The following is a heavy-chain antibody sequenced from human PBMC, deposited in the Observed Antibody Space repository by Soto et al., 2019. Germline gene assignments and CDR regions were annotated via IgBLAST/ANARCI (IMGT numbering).Heavy chain of an antibody. J-gene: IGHJ4*02. CDR2: IQSGGAT. CDR1: GFTFSTYD. Sequence: QLVESGGGLFQAGGSTRLSCLVSGFTFSTYDMAWVRQAPGKGLEWASVIQSGGATYYPDSAQARFTISRDNSKNTVYLQRISMRMEDPGVYSCVRVLYDSGVVDFWGQGSLITVS. CDR3: VRVLYDSGVVDF. D-gene: IGHD5-12*01. V-gene: IGHV3-53*01.